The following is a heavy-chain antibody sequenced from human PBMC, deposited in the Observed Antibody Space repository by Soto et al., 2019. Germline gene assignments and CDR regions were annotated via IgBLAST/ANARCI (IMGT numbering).Heavy chain of an antibody. V-gene: IGHV4-61*01. CDR3: ARGHRDKGSSIDY. CDR2: IYYSGST. CDR1: GGSVSSGSYY. Sequence: PSETLSLTCTVSGGSVSSGSYYWSWIRQPPGKGLEWIGYIYYSGSTNYNPSLKSRVTISVDTSKNQFSLKLGSVTAADTAVYYCARGHRDKGSSIDYWGQGTLVTVSS. J-gene: IGHJ4*02.